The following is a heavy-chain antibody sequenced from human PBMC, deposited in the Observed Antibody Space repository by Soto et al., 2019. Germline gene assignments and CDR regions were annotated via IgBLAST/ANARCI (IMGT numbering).Heavy chain of an antibody. CDR3: ARHAVAVAGSRLPGY. CDR2: IYPGDSDT. V-gene: IGHV5-51*01. J-gene: IGHJ4*02. D-gene: IGHD6-19*01. CDR1: GYSFTSYW. Sequence: GESLKISCKGSGYSFTSYWIGWVRQMPGKGLEWMGIIYPGDSDTRYSPSFQGQVTISADKSISTAYLQWSSLKASDTAMYYCARHAVAVAGSRLPGYWGQGTLVTVSS.